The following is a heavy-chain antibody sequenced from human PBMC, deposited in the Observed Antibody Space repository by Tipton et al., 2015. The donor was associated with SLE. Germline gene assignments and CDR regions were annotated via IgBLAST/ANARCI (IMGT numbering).Heavy chain of an antibody. Sequence: TLSLTCGVSGGSASGYYWSWIRQFPGKGLEWIGDIHDSGDSNSNPSLKSRLTMSVDTSENQISLKLSSVTAADTALYYCARGRVNYIRGSYRPSSFDYWGQGTQVTVSS. CDR3: ARGRVNYIRGSYRPSSFDY. V-gene: IGHV4-34*01. J-gene: IGHJ4*02. D-gene: IGHD3-16*02. CDR2: IHDSGDS. CDR1: GGSASGYY.